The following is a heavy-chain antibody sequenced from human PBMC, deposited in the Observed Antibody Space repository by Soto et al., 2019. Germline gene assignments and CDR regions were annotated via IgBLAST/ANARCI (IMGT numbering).Heavy chain of an antibody. J-gene: IGHJ4*02. V-gene: IGHV1-2*02. D-gene: IGHD5-12*01. Sequence: ASVKVSCKTSGYTFTAFYMHWVRQAPGQGLEWMGWINPNSGGTYLAQNFQGRVTMTRDTTLTTAYMELSGLTSDDTAAYFCARANSGDDDEFDYWGQGTLVTVSS. CDR3: ARANSGDDDEFDY. CDR2: INPNSGGT. CDR1: GYTFTAFY.